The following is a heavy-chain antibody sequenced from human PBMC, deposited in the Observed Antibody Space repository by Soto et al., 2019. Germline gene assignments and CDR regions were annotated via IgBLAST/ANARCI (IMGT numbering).Heavy chain of an antibody. D-gene: IGHD6-19*01. J-gene: IGHJ4*02. V-gene: IGHV3-64*01. Sequence: EVQLVESGGGLVQPGGSLRLSCAASGFTFSSYAMHWVLQAPWKGLEYVSAIRSNGGSTYYANSVKGSFTISRDNSKNTLYLQMGSLRAEDMAVYYCARQWLDSYYFDYWGQGTLVTVSS. CDR2: IRSNGGST. CDR1: GFTFSSYA. CDR3: ARQWLDSYYFDY.